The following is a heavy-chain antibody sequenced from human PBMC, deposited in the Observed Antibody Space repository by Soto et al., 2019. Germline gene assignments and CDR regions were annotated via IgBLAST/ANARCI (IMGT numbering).Heavy chain of an antibody. D-gene: IGHD1-26*01. J-gene: IGHJ3*02. CDR3: ARSPEPSKLGNFDI. V-gene: IGHV4-31*03. Sequence: QVQLQESGPGLVKPSQTLSLTCTVSGGSISSGGYYWSWIRQHPGKGLEWIGYIYYRGSTYYNPTLKSGVTISVDTSTNQFSLKLSSVPAADTAVYYCARSPEPSKLGNFDIWGQGTMVTVSS. CDR1: GGSISSGGYY. CDR2: IYYRGST.